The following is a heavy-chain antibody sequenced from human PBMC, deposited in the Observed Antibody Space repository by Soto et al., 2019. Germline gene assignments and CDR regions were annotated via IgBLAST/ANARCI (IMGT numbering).Heavy chain of an antibody. Sequence: ESGGGLVQPGGSLRLSCAASGFTFSTYWMSWVRQAPGKGLEWVANIKQDGSEKYYVDSVKGRFTISRDNAKNSLYLQMNSLRAEDTAVYYCARGGRRSGSYADAFDIWGQGTVVTVSS. V-gene: IGHV3-7*03. J-gene: IGHJ3*02. CDR3: ARGGRRSGSYADAFDI. D-gene: IGHD1-26*01. CDR2: IKQDGSEK. CDR1: GFTFSTYW.